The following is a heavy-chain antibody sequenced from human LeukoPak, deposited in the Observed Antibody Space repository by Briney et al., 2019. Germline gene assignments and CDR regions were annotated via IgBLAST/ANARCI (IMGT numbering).Heavy chain of an antibody. CDR2: ISTGGSTI. D-gene: IGHD3-10*01. J-gene: IGHJ3*02. Sequence: GGSLRLPCAASGFTFSNYEFNWVRQAPGKGLGWGSYISTGGSTIYYADSVKGRFTISRDNAKNSLYLQMSSLRAEDTAVYSCARAKDYYGSGSYYAGWDAFDIWGQGTMVTVSS. V-gene: IGHV3-48*03. CDR3: ARAKDYYGSGSYYAGWDAFDI. CDR1: GFTFSNYE.